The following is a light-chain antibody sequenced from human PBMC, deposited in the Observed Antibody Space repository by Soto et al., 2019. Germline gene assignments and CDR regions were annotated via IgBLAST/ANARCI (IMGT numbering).Light chain of an antibody. CDR1: QSISNW. CDR2: DAS. J-gene: IGKJ1*01. V-gene: IGKV1-5*01. Sequence: DIQMTQSPSTLSASVGDRVTITCRASQSISNWLAWYQQKPGKAPKLLIYDASSLESRVASRFSGSGSGTEFTLTISRLQPDDFATYYCQQYNSYPRTFGQGTKVDIK. CDR3: QQYNSYPRT.